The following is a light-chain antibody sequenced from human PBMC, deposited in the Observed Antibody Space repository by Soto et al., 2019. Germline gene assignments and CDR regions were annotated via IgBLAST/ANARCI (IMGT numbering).Light chain of an antibody. CDR2: DTS. Sequence: EVVLTQSPATQSLSPGERATLSCRASQNITRFLAWYQHAPGQAPRLLIYDTSIRATGIPARFSGSGYGTNFTLTISSLQSEDFAIYYCQQRSAWPLTFGGGTKVDIK. CDR3: QQRSAWPLT. J-gene: IGKJ4*01. V-gene: IGKV3-11*01. CDR1: QNITRF.